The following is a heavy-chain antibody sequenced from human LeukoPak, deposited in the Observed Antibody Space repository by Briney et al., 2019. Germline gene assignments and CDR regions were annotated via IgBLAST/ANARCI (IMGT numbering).Heavy chain of an antibody. CDR1: GFTFNSYS. CDR2: ISGRGANT. J-gene: IGHJ4*02. CDR3: AKAVVIVPTATPFDY. D-gene: IGHD2-2*01. V-gene: IGHV3-23*01. Sequence: GGSLRLSCAASGFTFNSYSMNWFRQAPGKGLEWVSAISGRGANTYYADSVKGRFTISRDNSKNTLYMQMNSLRAEDTAVYYCAKAVVIVPTATPFDYWGQGTLVTVSS.